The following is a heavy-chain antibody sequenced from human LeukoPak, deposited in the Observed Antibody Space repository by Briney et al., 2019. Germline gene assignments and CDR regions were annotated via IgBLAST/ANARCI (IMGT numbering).Heavy chain of an antibody. Sequence: GGSLRLSCAASGFTFSNYAMSWVRQAPGKGLEWVSAISGSGGSTYYADSVKGRFTISRDNSKNTLYLQMNSLRAEDTAVYYCAKDWAVAGTGFDYWGQGTLVTVSS. CDR3: AKDWAVAGTGFDY. J-gene: IGHJ4*02. CDR2: ISGSGGST. V-gene: IGHV3-23*01. D-gene: IGHD6-19*01. CDR1: GFTFSNYA.